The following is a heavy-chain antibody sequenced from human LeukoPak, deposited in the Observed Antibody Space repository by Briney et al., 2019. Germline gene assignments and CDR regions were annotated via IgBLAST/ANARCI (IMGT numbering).Heavy chain of an antibody. Sequence: GGSLRLSCAASGFTFNYAWMSWVRQVPGKGLEWVGQTVSEIDGGTTDYAAPVKGRFTISRDDSKSTLYLQMNSLKIEDAAVYYCTTDEDWNYARKDVWGQGATVIVS. CDR2: TVSEIDGGTT. V-gene: IGHV3-15*04. D-gene: IGHD1-7*01. J-gene: IGHJ6*02. CDR1: GFTFNYAW. CDR3: TTDEDWNYARKDV.